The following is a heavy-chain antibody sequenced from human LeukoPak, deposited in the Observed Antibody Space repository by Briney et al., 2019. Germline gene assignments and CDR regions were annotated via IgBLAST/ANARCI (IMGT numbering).Heavy chain of an antibody. Sequence: SETLSLTCTVSGGSISSYYWSSIRQPAGKGLEWIGRIYTSESTNYNPALKSRVTMSLDTSKNQFFLKLSSVTAADTAVYYCARGPLHYYGLDVWGQGTTVTVSS. CDR2: IYTSEST. J-gene: IGHJ6*02. CDR1: GGSISSYY. V-gene: IGHV4-4*07. CDR3: ARGPLHYYGLDV.